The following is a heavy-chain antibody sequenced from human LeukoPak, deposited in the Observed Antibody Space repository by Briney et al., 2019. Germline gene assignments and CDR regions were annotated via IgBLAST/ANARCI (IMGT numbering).Heavy chain of an antibody. CDR1: GYTLTELS. Sequence: ASVKVSCKVSGYTLTELSMHWVRQAPGKGLEWMGGFDPEDGETIYAQKFQGRVTMTEDTSTDTAYMELSSLRSEDTAVYYCARVEGVTMVRGVTWFDPWGQGTLVTVSS. V-gene: IGHV1-24*01. J-gene: IGHJ5*02. CDR2: FDPEDGET. D-gene: IGHD3-10*01. CDR3: ARVEGVTMVRGVTWFDP.